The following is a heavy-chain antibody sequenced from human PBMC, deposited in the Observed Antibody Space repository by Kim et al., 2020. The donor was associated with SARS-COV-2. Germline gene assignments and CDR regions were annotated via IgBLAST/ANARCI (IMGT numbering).Heavy chain of an antibody. CDR2: IYYSGST. J-gene: IGHJ3*02. CDR1: GASISSYY. CDR3: ARGLWFGESSDAFDI. V-gene: IGHV4-59*01. Sequence: SETLSLTCTVSGASISSYYWNWIRQPPGKGLEWIGYIYYSGSTNYNPSLKSRVTISVDTSKNQFSLKLSSVTAADAAVYYCARGLWFGESSDAFDIWGQGTMVTVSS. D-gene: IGHD3-10*01.